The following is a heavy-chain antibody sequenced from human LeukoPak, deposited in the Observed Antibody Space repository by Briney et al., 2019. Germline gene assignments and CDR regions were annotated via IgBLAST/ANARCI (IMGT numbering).Heavy chain of an antibody. CDR3: ARDDTYCSSTSCYWVTDY. J-gene: IGHJ4*02. CDR1: GGSISSYY. CDR2: IYYSGST. Sequence: SETLSLTCTVSGGSISSYYWSRIRQPPGKGLEWIGYIYYSGSTNYNPSLKSRVIISVDTSKNQFSLKLSSVTAADTAVYYCARDDTYCSSTSCYWVTDYWGQGTLVTVSS. D-gene: IGHD2-2*01. V-gene: IGHV4-59*01.